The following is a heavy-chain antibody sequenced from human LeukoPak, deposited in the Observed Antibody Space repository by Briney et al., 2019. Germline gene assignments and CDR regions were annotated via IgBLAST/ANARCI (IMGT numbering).Heavy chain of an antibody. CDR1: GFTFSSYT. CDR3: ARDHSHGGVGATIFDY. Sequence: GGSLRLSCAASGFTFSSYTMSWVRQAPGKGLEWVAVISYDGSNKYYADSVKGRFTISRDNSKNTLYLQMNSLRAEDTAVYYCARDHSHGGVGATIFDYWGQGTLVTVSS. CDR2: ISYDGSNK. D-gene: IGHD1-26*01. J-gene: IGHJ4*02. V-gene: IGHV3-30-3*01.